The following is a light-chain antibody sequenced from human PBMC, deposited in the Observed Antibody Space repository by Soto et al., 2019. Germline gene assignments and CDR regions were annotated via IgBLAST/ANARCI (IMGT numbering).Light chain of an antibody. CDR1: SGDVGGYDY. V-gene: IGLV2-8*01. Sequence: QSVLTLPPSASGSPGQSVTISCTGTSGDVGGYDYVSWYQQHPGKAPKLMIYDVTKRPSGVPDRFSGSKSGNTASLTVSGLQAEDEADYYCSSFGVSNNVFGTGTKLTVL. CDR2: DVT. CDR3: SSFGVSNNV. J-gene: IGLJ1*01.